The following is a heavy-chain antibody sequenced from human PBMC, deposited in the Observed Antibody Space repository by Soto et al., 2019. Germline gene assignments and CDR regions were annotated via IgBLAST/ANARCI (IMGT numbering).Heavy chain of an antibody. CDR3: ARHYYYYYMDV. CDR2: IYYSGST. V-gene: IGHV4-59*08. Sequence: SETLPLPCTVSGGYIISYYWSWIRQPPGKGLEWIGYIYYSGSTNYNPSLKSRVTISVDTSKNQFSLKLSSVTAADTAVYYCARHYYYYYMDVWGKGTTVTVSS. J-gene: IGHJ6*03. CDR1: GGYIISYY.